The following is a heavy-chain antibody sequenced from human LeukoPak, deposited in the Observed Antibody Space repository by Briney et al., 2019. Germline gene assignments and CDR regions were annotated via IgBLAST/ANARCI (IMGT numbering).Heavy chain of an antibody. CDR1: GDSISGYY. CDR2: IYYSGST. CDR3: VREPLN. J-gene: IGHJ4*02. Sequence: SETMSLTCTVSGDSISGYYWSWMRQPPGKGLEWIGYIYYSGSTNYNPSLKSRVTISVDTSKNQFSLKMSSVTAADTAVYYCVREPLNWGQGTLVAVSS. V-gene: IGHV4-59*12.